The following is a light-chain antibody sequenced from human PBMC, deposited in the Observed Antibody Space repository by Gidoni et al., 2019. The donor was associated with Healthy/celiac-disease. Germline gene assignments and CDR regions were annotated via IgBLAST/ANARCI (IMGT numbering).Light chain of an antibody. J-gene: IGLJ1*01. CDR1: SSDVGSYNL. V-gene: IGLV2-23*02. Sequence: QSALTQPAPVSGSPGQPTTISCTGTSSDVGSYNLVSWYQQHPGKAPKLMIYEVSKRPSGVSNLFSGSKSGNTASLTISGLQAEDEADYYCCSYAGSSSYVFGTGTKVTVL. CDR2: EVS. CDR3: CSYAGSSSYV.